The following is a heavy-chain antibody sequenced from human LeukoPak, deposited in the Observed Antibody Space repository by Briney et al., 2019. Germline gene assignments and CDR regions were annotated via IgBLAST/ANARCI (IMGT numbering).Heavy chain of an antibody. V-gene: IGHV3-30-3*01. CDR3: AKVIREVDMSYDY. Sequence: PGGSLRLSCAASGFTFSSYAMVWVRQAPGQGLEWVAVISYGGTNKYYADSVKGRFTISRDNSKNTLYLQMNSLRAEDTAVYYCAKVIREVDMSYDYWGQGTLVTVSS. D-gene: IGHD5-24*01. J-gene: IGHJ4*02. CDR1: GFTFSSYA. CDR2: ISYGGTNK.